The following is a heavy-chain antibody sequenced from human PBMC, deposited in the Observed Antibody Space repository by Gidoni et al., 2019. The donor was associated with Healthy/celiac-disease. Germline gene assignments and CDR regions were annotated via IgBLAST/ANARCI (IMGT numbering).Heavy chain of an antibody. CDR2: IWYDGSNK. CDR1: GFTFCSYG. V-gene: IGHV3-33*01. J-gene: IGHJ4*02. CDR3: ARGIRGYCSGGSCPGLDY. D-gene: IGHD2-15*01. Sequence: QVQLVESGGGVVQPGRSLRLSCAASGFTFCSYGMHWVRQAPGKGLEWVAVIWYDGSNKYYAYSVKGRFTISRDNSKNTLYLQRNSLRAEDTAVYYCARGIRGYCSGGSCPGLDYWGQGTLVTVSS.